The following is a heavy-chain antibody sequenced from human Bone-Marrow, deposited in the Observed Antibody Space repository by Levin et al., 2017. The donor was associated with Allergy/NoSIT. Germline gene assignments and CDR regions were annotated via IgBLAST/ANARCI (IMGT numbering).Heavy chain of an antibody. CDR2: IIPIFGTA. CDR1: GGTFSSYA. CDR3: ARDRFGYCSGGSCYQDAFDI. Sequence: SVKVSCKASGGTFSSYAISWVRQAPGQGLEWMGGIIPIFGTANYAQKFQGRVTITADKSTSTAYMELSSLRSEDTAVYYCARDRFGYCSGGSCYQDAFDIWGQGTMVTVSS. D-gene: IGHD2-15*01. V-gene: IGHV1-69*06. J-gene: IGHJ3*02.